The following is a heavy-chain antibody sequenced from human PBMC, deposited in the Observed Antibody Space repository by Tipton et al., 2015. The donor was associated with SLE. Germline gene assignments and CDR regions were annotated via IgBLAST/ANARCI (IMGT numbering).Heavy chain of an antibody. D-gene: IGHD2-15*01. V-gene: IGHV1-18*01. CDR2: ISAYNGNT. CDR3: ARASYCSGSSCYPHYFDY. CDR1: GYTFTSYG. J-gene: IGHJ4*02. Sequence: QSGPEVKKPGASVKVSCKASGYTFTSYGISWVRQAPGQGLEWMGWISAYNGNTNYAQKLQGRVTMTTDTSTSTAYMELRSLRSDDTAVYYCARASYCSGSSCYPHYFDYWGQGTLVTVSS.